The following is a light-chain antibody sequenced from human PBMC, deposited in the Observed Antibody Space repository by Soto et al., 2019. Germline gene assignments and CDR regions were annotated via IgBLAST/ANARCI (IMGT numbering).Light chain of an antibody. CDR3: AAWDDSLSGPWV. J-gene: IGLJ3*02. CDR2: RNN. V-gene: IGLV1-47*01. Sequence: QSVLTQPPSASGTPGQRVTISCSGSSSNIGSNYVYWYQQLPGTAPKLLIYRNNQRPSGVPDRFSGSKSGTSASLAISGLRSDDEADYYCAAWDDSLSGPWVFGGGTKVTVL. CDR1: SSNIGSNY.